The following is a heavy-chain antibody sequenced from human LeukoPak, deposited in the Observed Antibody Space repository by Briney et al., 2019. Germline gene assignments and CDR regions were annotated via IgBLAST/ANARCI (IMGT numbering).Heavy chain of an antibody. Sequence: SETLSLTCAVYGGSFSGYYWSWIRQPPGKGLEWIGEINHSGSTNYNPSLKSRVTISVDTSKNQFSLKLSSVTAADTAVYYCAREKTEITMIVVVTRWFDPWGQGTLVTVSS. CDR3: AREKTEITMIVVVTRWFDP. J-gene: IGHJ5*02. CDR2: INHSGST. CDR1: GGSFSGYY. V-gene: IGHV4-34*01. D-gene: IGHD3-22*01.